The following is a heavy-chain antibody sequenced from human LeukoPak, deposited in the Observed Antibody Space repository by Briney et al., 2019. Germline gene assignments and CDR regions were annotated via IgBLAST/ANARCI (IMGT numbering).Heavy chain of an antibody. J-gene: IGHJ5*02. CDR2: INTKSGRT. CDR3: ARADFIDAGPYLIGP. CDR1: GYSFTDYY. D-gene: IGHD3-3*01. V-gene: IGHV1-2*02. Sequence: GASVKVSCKTSGYSFTDYYIHWVRQAPGQGLEWMGWINTKSGRTSCARKFQGRVTMTRDPSITTVYMDMAWLTSDDTAIYFCARADFIDAGPYLIGPWGQGTLVTVSS.